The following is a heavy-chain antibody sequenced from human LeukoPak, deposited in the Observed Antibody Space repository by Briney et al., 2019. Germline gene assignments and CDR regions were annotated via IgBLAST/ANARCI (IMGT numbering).Heavy chain of an antibody. D-gene: IGHD6-6*01. CDR2: INHSGST. J-gene: IGHJ5*02. CDR1: GGSLSGYY. Sequence: PSETLSLTCAVYGGSLSGYYWSWIRQPPGKGLEWIGEINHSGSTNYNPSLKSRVTISVDTSKNQFSLKLSSVTAADTAVYYCARDLTSSSPDNWFDPWGQGTLVTVSS. V-gene: IGHV4-34*01. CDR3: ARDLTSSSPDNWFDP.